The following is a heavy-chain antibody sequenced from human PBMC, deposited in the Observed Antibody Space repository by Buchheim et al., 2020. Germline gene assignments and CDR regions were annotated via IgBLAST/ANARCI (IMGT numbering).Heavy chain of an antibody. CDR2: IKQDGSEK. J-gene: IGHJ6*02. V-gene: IGHV3-7*01. Sequence: EVQLVESGGDLIQPGGSLRLSCAASGFTFSSYWMSWVRQAPGKGLEWVANIKQDGSEKYYVDSVKGRFTISRDNAKNSLYLQMNSLRAEDTAVYYCARDFFAVTTGWYYYGMDVWGQGTT. CDR1: GFTFSSYW. D-gene: IGHD4-17*01. CDR3: ARDFFAVTTGWYYYGMDV.